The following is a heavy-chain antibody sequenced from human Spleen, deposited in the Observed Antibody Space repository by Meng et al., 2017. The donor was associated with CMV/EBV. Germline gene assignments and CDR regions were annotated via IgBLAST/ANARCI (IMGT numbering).Heavy chain of an antibody. V-gene: IGHV3-43*01. CDR3: AKGGDFWSERNYYYGMDV. J-gene: IGHJ6*02. D-gene: IGHD3-3*01. Sequence: GKSLKISCAASGFIFDDYTMHWVRQTPGKGLEWVSLISWDGGSTNYADSVKGRFTISRDNRKNSLYLQMNSLRSEDTALYYCAKGGDFWSERNYYYGMDVWGQGTTVTVSS. CDR1: GFIFDDYT. CDR2: ISWDGGST.